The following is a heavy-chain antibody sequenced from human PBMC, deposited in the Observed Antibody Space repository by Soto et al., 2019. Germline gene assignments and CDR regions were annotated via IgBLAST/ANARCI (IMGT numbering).Heavy chain of an antibody. Sequence: GGSLRLSCVASGFTFSSYAMGWVRQAPGKGLEWASAIRDTGANTYYADSVKGRFTVSRDNSKNTLYLQMNSLRAEDTAVYYCAKYGLSTIGLFDYWGQGTLVTVSS. J-gene: IGHJ4*02. CDR3: AKYGLSTIGLFDY. D-gene: IGHD5-12*01. V-gene: IGHV3-23*01. CDR1: GFTFSSYA. CDR2: IRDTGANT.